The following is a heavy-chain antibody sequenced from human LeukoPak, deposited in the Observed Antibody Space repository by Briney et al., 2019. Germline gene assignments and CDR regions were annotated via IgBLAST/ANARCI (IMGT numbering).Heavy chain of an antibody. CDR1: GFTFNTYW. D-gene: IGHD3-22*01. CDR2: IKQDGSEK. J-gene: IGHJ4*02. V-gene: IGHV3-7*01. CDR3: ARTYYYDSSGRTYYFDY. Sequence: GGSLRLSCAASGFTFNTYWMSWVRQAPGKGLEWVANIKQDGSEKYYVDSVKGRFTISRDNAKNSLYLQMNSLRAEDTAVYYCARTYYYDSSGRTYYFDYWGQGTLVAVSS.